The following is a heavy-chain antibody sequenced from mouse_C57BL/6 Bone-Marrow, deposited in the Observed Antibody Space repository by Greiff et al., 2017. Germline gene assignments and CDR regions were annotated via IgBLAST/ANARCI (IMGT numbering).Heavy chain of an antibody. Sequence: VQLQQPGAELVRPGFSVKLSCKASGYTFTSYWMDWLNQRPGQGLEWIGNIYPSDSETHYNQKFKDKATLTVDKSSSTAYMQLSSLTSEDSAVYYCARERGVYYFDYWGQGTTLTVSS. J-gene: IGHJ2*01. CDR3: ARERGVYYFDY. CDR2: IYPSDSET. V-gene: IGHV1-61*01. CDR1: GYTFTSYW.